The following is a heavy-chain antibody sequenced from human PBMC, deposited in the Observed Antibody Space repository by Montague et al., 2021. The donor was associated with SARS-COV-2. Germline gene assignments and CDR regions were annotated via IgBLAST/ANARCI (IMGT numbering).Heavy chain of an antibody. D-gene: IGHD3-22*01. CDR3: ARGRQHFNMIVVVMTGGEYYFDY. CDR2: INHRGTS. Sequence: SETLSLTCAVYGGSFSDYFWTWIRQPPGKGLEWIGEINHRGTSNYNPSLKSRVSISVHTSKTQFSLHLGSVTAADTAVYYCARGRQHFNMIVVVMTGGEYYFDYWGQGTLVTVSS. CDR1: GGSFSDYF. V-gene: IGHV4-34*01. J-gene: IGHJ4*02.